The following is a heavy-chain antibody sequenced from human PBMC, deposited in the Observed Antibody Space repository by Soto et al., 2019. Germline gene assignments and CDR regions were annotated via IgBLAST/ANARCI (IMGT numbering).Heavy chain of an antibody. J-gene: IGHJ4*02. D-gene: IGHD2-2*03. CDR1: GFTFSDYY. Sequence: GGSLRLSCAASGFTFSDYYMSWIRQAPGKGLEWVSYISSSGSTIYYADSVKGRFTISRDNAKNSLYLQMNSLRAEDTAVYYCVRYGYCSSTSCYIEISEFDYWGQGTLVTVSS. CDR3: VRYGYCSSTSCYIEISEFDY. V-gene: IGHV3-11*01. CDR2: ISSSGSTI.